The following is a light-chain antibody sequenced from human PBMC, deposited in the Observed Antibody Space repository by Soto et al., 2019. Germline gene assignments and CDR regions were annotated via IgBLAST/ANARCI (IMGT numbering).Light chain of an antibody. Sequence: AIQMTQSPSSLSASVGDRVTITCRASQDIRNDLGWYQEKPRQAPKLLIYAASNLQSGVPSRFSGSGSGTDFTLTISSMQPEDFATYYCLQDYNYPWTFGQGTKVEV. CDR1: QDIRND. CDR3: LQDYNYPWT. V-gene: IGKV1-6*01. CDR2: AAS. J-gene: IGKJ1*01.